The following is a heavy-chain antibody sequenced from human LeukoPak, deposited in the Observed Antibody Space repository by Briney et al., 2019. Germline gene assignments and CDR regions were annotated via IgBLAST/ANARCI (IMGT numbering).Heavy chain of an antibody. CDR2: IGCSGRH. D-gene: IGHD2-8*02. J-gene: IGHJ5*01. Sequence: SETLSLTCTLSVGSLGSYDWSWIRQPPGQGLESFGYIGCSGRHSYSPSLKTRVNISVATSKNQFSLQLRSVAGADTAVYYCAKYADHCSGSVCPRWFDAWGQGSLVTVSS. CDR1: VGSLGSYD. CDR3: AKYADHCSGSVCPRWFDA. V-gene: IGHV4-59*12.